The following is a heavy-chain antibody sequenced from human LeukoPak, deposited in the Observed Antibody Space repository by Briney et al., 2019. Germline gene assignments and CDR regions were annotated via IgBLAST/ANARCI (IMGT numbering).Heavy chain of an antibody. CDR3: ARHRSVSSWWAY. CDR2: IYYSGST. V-gene: IGHV4-39*01. D-gene: IGHD6-13*01. Sequence: SETLSLTCTVSGGSISSYYWGWIRQPPGKGLEWIGSIYYSGSTYYNPSLKSRVTISVDTSKNQFSLKLSSVTAADTAVYYCARHRSVSSWWAYWGQGTLVTVSS. J-gene: IGHJ4*02. CDR1: GGSISSYY.